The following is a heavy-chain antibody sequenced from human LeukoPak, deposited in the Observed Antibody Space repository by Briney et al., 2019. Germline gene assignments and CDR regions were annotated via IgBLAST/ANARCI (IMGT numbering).Heavy chain of an antibody. V-gene: IGHV3-23*01. J-gene: IGHJ4*02. D-gene: IGHD3-10*01. CDR2: ISDSGGST. CDR3: AKRGIVVRAVIIVGFHKEAYYFDY. Sequence: GGSLRLSCAVSGITLSNYGMSWVRQAPGKGLEWVAGISDSGGSTNYADSVEGRFSISRENPENTLYLQMNSLRAEDTAVYFCAKRGIVVRAVIIVGFHKEAYYFDYWGQGALVTVSS. CDR1: GITLSNYG.